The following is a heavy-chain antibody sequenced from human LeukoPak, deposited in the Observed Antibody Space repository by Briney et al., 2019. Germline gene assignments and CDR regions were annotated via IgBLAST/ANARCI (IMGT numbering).Heavy chain of an antibody. D-gene: IGHD2-15*01. CDR1: GGSISSYY. CDR2: TYTSGST. Sequence: PSETLSLTCTVSGGSISSYYWSWIRQPAGKGLEWIGRTYTSGSTNYNPSLKSRVTMSVDTSKNQFSLKLSSVTAADTAVYYCARDHGCSGGSCYSLVHHDAFDIWGQGTMVTASS. V-gene: IGHV4-4*07. J-gene: IGHJ3*02. CDR3: ARDHGCSGGSCYSLVHHDAFDI.